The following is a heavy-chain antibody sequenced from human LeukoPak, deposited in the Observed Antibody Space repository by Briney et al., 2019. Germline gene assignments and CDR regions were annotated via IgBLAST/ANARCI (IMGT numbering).Heavy chain of an antibody. CDR2: IYWNDDK. CDR1: GFSLSTSGVG. J-gene: IGHJ5*02. D-gene: IGHD2-15*01. CDR3: AHTPALSCSSGSCFSGGWFDP. V-gene: IGHV2-5*01. Sequence: ESGPTLLKPTQTLTLTCSFSGFSLSTSGVGVGWIRQPPGKALEWLALIYWNDDKRYSPSLKSRLTITKDTSKNQVVLTMTNMDPVDTATYYCAHTPALSCSSGSCFSGGWFDPWGQGTLVTVSS.